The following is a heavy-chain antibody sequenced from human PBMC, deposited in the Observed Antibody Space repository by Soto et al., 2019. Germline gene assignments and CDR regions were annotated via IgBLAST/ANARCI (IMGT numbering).Heavy chain of an antibody. D-gene: IGHD6-6*01. CDR2: IDPSDSYT. CDR1: GYSFTSYW. J-gene: IGHJ6*02. V-gene: IGHV5-10-1*01. CDR3: ARATLSIAPTTYGMDV. Sequence: GESLKISCKGSGYSFTSYWISWVRQMPGIGLEWMGRIDPSDSYTNYSPSFQGHVTISADKSISTAYLQWSSLKASDTAMYYCARATLSIAPTTYGMDVWGQGTTVTVSS.